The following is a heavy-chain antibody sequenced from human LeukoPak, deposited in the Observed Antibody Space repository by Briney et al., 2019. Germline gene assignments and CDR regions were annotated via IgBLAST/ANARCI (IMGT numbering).Heavy chain of an antibody. J-gene: IGHJ4*02. CDR1: GFTFSSYA. CDR3: AKDGDYYGSGSPFDY. V-gene: IGHV3-23*01. D-gene: IGHD3-10*01. CDR2: ISGSGSKT. Sequence: GGSLRLSCAASGFTFSSYAMSWVRQAPGKGLEWVSGISGSGSKTCYADSVKGRFTISRDNSKNTLYLRMNSLRAEDTAVYYCAKDGDYYGSGSPFDYWGQGTLVTVSS.